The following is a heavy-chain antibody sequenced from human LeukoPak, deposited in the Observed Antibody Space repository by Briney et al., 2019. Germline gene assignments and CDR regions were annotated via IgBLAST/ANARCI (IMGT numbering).Heavy chain of an antibody. J-gene: IGHJ4*02. V-gene: IGHV1-24*01. Sequence: ASVKVSCKVSGYTLTELSMHWVRQAPGKGLEWMGGFDPEDGETIYAQKFQGRVTMTEDTSTDTAYMELSSLRSEDTAVYYCATRFDILTGLYFDYWGQGTLVTVSS. CDR1: GYTLTELS. CDR3: ATRFDILTGLYFDY. CDR2: FDPEDGET. D-gene: IGHD3-9*01.